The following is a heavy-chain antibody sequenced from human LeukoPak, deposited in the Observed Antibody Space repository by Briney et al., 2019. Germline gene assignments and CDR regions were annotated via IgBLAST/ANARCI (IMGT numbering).Heavy chain of an antibody. CDR2: ITGSGGNT. D-gene: IGHD3-9*01. Sequence: PGGSLRLSCAASGFTFSNYAMSWVRQAPGEGLEWVSAITGSGGNTYYADSVKGRFTISRDNSKNTVFLQMNSLRAEDTAVYYCAKWGDYDVLTGYYVSVYWGQGTLVTVSS. CDR3: AKWGDYDVLTGYYVSVY. J-gene: IGHJ4*02. V-gene: IGHV3-23*01. CDR1: GFTFSNYA.